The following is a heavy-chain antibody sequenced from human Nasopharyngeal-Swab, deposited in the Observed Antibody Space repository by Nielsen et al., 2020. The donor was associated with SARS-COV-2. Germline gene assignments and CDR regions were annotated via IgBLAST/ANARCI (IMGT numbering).Heavy chain of an antibody. CDR1: GFTFSSYW. V-gene: IGHV3-7*04. J-gene: IGHJ4*02. CDR3: ARGLRGSYWVY. Sequence: GGSLRLSCAASGFTFSSYWMSWARQAPGKGLEWVANIKQDGSEKYYVDSVKGRFTISRDNAKNSLYLQMNSLRAEDTAVYYCARGLRGSYWVYWGQGTLVTVSS. D-gene: IGHD1-26*01. CDR2: IKQDGSEK.